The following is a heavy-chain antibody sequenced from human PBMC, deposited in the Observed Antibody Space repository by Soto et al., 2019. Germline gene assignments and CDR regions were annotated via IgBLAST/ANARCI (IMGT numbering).Heavy chain of an antibody. J-gene: IGHJ4*02. D-gene: IGHD2-2*02. Sequence: EVQLVESGGGLVQPGRSLRLSCAASGFTFDDSAMHWVRQAPGKGLEWVSGMSWNSGSVGYADSVKGRFTISRDNAKNSLYLQMNSLRAEDTALYYCAKGYCSSIRCYIGDYWGQGTLVTVSS. CDR1: GFTFDDSA. V-gene: IGHV3-9*01. CDR3: AKGYCSSIRCYIGDY. CDR2: MSWNSGSV.